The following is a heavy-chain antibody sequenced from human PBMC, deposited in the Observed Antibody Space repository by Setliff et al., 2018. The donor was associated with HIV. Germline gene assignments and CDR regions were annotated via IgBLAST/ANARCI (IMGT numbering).Heavy chain of an antibody. Sequence: SETLSLTCAVYGGSISSYYWSWIRQPPGKGLEWIGYINTSGTTNYNPSLKSRVTISVDTSKNQFSLKLSSVTAADTAVYFCARQTYYYDNSGHNWFDPWGQGTLVTVSS. V-gene: IGHV4-4*09. CDR2: INTSGTT. CDR1: GGSISSYY. D-gene: IGHD3-22*01. CDR3: ARQTYYYDNSGHNWFDP. J-gene: IGHJ5*02.